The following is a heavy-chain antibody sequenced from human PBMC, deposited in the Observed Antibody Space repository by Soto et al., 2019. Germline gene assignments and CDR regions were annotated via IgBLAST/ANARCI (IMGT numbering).Heavy chain of an antibody. D-gene: IGHD3-22*01. CDR1: GFTFSSYG. V-gene: IGHV3-30*18. CDR2: ISYDGSNK. J-gene: IGHJ3*02. CDR3: AKITTDDAFDI. Sequence: LXLSFASSGFTFSSYGMHWVRQAPGKGLEWVAVISYDGSNKYYADSVKGRFTISRDNSKNTLYLQMNSLRAEDTAVYYCAKITTDDAFDIWGQGTMVTV.